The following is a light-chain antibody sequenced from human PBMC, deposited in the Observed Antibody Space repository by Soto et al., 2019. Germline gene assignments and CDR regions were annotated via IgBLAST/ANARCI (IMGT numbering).Light chain of an antibody. CDR2: DAS. J-gene: IGKJ2*01. CDR1: QSVSSY. CDR3: HQRSSCPPYT. Sequence: EIVLTQSPATLSLSPGERATLSCRASQSVSSYLAWYQQKPGQPPRLLIYDASYRATGIPARVSGSGSGTDFTHTSSSREPEDFAVYYCHQRSSCPPYTFGQGTKLEIK. V-gene: IGKV3-11*01.